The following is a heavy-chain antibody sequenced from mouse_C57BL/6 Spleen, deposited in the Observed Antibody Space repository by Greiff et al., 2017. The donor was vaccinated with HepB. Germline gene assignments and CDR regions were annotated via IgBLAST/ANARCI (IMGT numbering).Heavy chain of an antibody. Sequence: QVQLKESGAELARPGASVKLSCKASGYTFTSYGISWVKQRTGQGLEWIGEIYPRSGNTYYNEKFKGKATLTADKSSSTAYMELRSLTSEDSAVYFCAREYYGSAAYWGQGTLVTVSA. D-gene: IGHD1-1*01. CDR2: IYPRSGNT. V-gene: IGHV1-81*01. CDR3: AREYYGSAAY. J-gene: IGHJ3*01. CDR1: GYTFTSYG.